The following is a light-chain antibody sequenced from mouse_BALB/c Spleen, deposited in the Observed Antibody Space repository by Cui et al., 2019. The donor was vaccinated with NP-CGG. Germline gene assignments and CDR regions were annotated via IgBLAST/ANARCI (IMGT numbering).Light chain of an antibody. CDR2: GTN. Sequence: QAVVTQVSALTTSPGETVTLTCRSSTGAVTTSNYANWVQERPDPLFTGLIGGTNNRAPGVPARFSGSLIGDKAALTITGAQTEDEAIYFCALWYSNHWVFGGGTKLTVL. CDR3: ALWYSNHWV. CDR1: TGAVTTSNY. V-gene: IGLV1*01. J-gene: IGLJ1*01.